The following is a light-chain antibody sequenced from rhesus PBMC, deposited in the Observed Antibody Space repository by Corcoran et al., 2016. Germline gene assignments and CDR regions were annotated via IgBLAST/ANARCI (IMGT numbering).Light chain of an antibody. CDR2: YAS. J-gene: IGKJ1*01. CDR3: QHGYGTSWT. CDR1: QGFSNN. V-gene: IGKV1S15*01. Sequence: DIQMTQSPSFLSASVGDTVTINCMASQGFSNNLAWYQQKPGNVPKLLIYYASTLQSGVPSRFSGTGAWTYFTHNIRSLQPGDFATYYCQHGYGTSWTFGQVTKVEIK.